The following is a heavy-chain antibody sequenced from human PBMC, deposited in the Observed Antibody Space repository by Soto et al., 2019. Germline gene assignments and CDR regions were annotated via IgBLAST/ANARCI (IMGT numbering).Heavy chain of an antibody. J-gene: IGHJ6*02. CDR3: ARDREYYYDSSGNYYYHYGLDV. CDR2: ISGYNGNT. D-gene: IGHD3-22*01. Sequence: VQLVESGAEVKEPGASVKVSCKASGYTFTDYGISWVRQAPGQGLEWMGWISGYNGNTKYAQKFQGRVTMTTDTPTNTAYMELRSLRSDDTAVYYCARDREYYYDSSGNYYYHYGLDVWGQGTTVTVS. CDR1: GYTFTDYG. V-gene: IGHV1-18*04.